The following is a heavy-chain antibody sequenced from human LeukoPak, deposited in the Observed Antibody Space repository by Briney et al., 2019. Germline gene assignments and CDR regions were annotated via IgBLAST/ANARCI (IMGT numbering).Heavy chain of an antibody. CDR1: GFTFDDYA. J-gene: IGHJ5*02. V-gene: IGHV3-9*01. Sequence: GGSLRLSCAASGFTFDDYAMHWVRQAPGKGLEWVSGISWNSGSIGYADSVKGRFTIPRDNAKNSLYLQMNSLRAEDTALYYCAKATGIAVAGSWFDPWGQGTLVTVSS. CDR2: ISWNSGSI. CDR3: AKATGIAVAGSWFDP. D-gene: IGHD6-19*01.